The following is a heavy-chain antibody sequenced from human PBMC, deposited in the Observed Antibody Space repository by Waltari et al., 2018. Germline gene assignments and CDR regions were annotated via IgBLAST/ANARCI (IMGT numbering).Heavy chain of an antibody. CDR3: ARGLAYCGGDCGDY. CDR2: IYSGGST. Sequence: EVQLVESGGGLIQPGGSLRLSCAASGFTVSSNYMSWVRQAPGKGLEWVSVIYSGGSTYYADSVKVRFTISRDNSKNPLYLQMNSLRAEDTAVYYCARGLAYCGGDCGDYWGQGTLVTVSS. D-gene: IGHD2-21*01. V-gene: IGHV3-53*01. CDR1: GFTVSSNY. J-gene: IGHJ4*02.